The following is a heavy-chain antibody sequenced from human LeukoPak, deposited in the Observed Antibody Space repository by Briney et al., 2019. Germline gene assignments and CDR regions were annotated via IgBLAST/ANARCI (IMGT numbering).Heavy chain of an antibody. D-gene: IGHD4-23*01. V-gene: IGHV5-51*01. J-gene: IGHJ2*01. Sequence: GESLKISCKGSAYIFANYWIGWVRQMPGKGLEWMGIIYPGGSDTRYSPSFQGQVTISADKSISTAYLQWSSLKASDTAIYYCAGGGGGSYWYFDLWGRGTLVTVSS. CDR3: AGGGGGSYWYFDL. CDR1: AYIFANYW. CDR2: IYPGGSDT.